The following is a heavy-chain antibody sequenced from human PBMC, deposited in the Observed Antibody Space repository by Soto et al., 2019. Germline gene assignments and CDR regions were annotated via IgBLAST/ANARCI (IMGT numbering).Heavy chain of an antibody. V-gene: IGHV1-69*02. CDR2: IIPIRGKT. Sequence: SVKVSCKASGGTFSSYTISWVRQAPGQGLEWMGRIIPIRGKTKYSQKFQGRVTSTMDTSASTAYMELSRLRSEDTAVYYCARRGGPGTTNYMDVWGKGTTVTVSS. CDR3: ARRGGPGTTNYMDV. J-gene: IGHJ6*03. CDR1: GGTFSSYT. D-gene: IGHD1-7*01.